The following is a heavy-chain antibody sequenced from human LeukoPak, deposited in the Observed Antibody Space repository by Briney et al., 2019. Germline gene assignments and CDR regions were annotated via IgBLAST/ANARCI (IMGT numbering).Heavy chain of an antibody. CDR3: AKVKDRSGIFCLDY. Sequence: GSLRLSCAASGFTFDDYAMHWVRQAPGQGLGWVSLISGDGGSKYYADSVKGRFTISRDNSKNSLYLQMNSLRTEDTALYYCAKVKDRSGIFCLDYWGQGTLVTVSS. V-gene: IGHV3-43*02. J-gene: IGHJ4*02. CDR1: GFTFDDYA. D-gene: IGHD1-26*01. CDR2: ISGDGGSK.